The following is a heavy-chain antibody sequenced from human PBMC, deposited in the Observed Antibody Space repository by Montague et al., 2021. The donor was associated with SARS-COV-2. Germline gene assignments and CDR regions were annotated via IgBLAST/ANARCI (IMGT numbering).Heavy chain of an antibody. CDR1: GGSFSSGDSY. Sequence: SETLSLTCSVSGGSFSSGDSYWGWLRQAPGKGLEWIGDLRYAGSAYCNPSLRSRVTISADTSKNQFSLKLNSVTAADTVVYYCVATYNGNWYYFDYWGQGTLVTVSS. CDR2: LRYAGSA. D-gene: IGHD6-13*01. J-gene: IGHJ4*02. V-gene: IGHV4-39*01. CDR3: VATYNGNWYYFDY.